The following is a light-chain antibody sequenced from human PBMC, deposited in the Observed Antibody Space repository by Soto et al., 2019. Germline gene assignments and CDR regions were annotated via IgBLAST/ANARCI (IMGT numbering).Light chain of an antibody. Sequence: EIVLTQSPGTLSLSPGERATLSCRASQNLSSGYLAWYQQKPGQAPRILIYAASSRATGIPDSFSGSGSGTDFSLTISRLEPEDFEVYYCQQYDTSPRTFGQGTKVEI. J-gene: IGKJ1*01. CDR2: AAS. V-gene: IGKV3-20*01. CDR3: QQYDTSPRT. CDR1: QNLSSGY.